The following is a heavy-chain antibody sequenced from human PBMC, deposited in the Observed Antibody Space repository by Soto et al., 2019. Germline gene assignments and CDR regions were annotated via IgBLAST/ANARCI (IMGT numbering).Heavy chain of an antibody. Sequence: QVQLVESGGGVVQPGRSLSLSCATSGFTFSIYGMHWVRQAPGKGLEWVAVIWFDGSNIYSTDSVKGRFTISRDNSKNTLYLQMNSLRADDTAVYYCAKDRGSSSRYGMDVWGQGTTVTVSS. D-gene: IGHD6-13*01. CDR2: IWFDGSNI. V-gene: IGHV3-33*06. CDR1: GFTFSIYG. CDR3: AKDRGSSSRYGMDV. J-gene: IGHJ6*02.